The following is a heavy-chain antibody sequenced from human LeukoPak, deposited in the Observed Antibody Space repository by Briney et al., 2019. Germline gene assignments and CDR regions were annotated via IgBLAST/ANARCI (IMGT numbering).Heavy chain of an antibody. CDR1: GFTFSSYG. CDR2: IWYDGSNK. J-gene: IGHJ5*02. D-gene: IGHD6-13*01. CDR3: ARIAAALGWFDP. V-gene: IGHV3-33*01. Sequence: GGSLRLSCAASGFTFSSYGMHWVRQAPGKGLEWVAVIWYDGSNKYYAGSVKGRFTISRDNSKNTLYLQMNSLRAEDTAVYYCARIAAALGWFDPWGQGTLVTVSS.